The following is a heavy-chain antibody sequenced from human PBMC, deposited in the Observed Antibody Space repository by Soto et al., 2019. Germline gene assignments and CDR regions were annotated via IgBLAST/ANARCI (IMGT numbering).Heavy chain of an antibody. CDR1: GGSFSGYY. CDR2: INHSGST. V-gene: IGHV4-34*01. D-gene: IGHD2-15*01. CDR3: ARWVEVSLNYFES. J-gene: IGHJ4*02. Sequence: TLSLTCAVYGGSFSGYYWSWIRQPPGKGLEWIGEINHSGSTNYNPSLKSRVTISVDTSKNQFSLKLSSVTAADTAVYYCARWVEVSLNYFESWGQGTPVTVSS.